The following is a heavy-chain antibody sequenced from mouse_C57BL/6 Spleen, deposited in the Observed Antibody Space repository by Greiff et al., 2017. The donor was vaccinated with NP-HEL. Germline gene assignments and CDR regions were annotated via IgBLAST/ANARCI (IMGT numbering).Heavy chain of an antibody. CDR1: GFTFSSYA. V-gene: IGHV5-4*03. Sequence: EVMLVESGGGLVKPGGSLKLSCAASGFTFSSYAMSWVRQTPEKRLEWVATISDGGSYTYYPDNVKGRFTISRDNAKNNLYLQMSHLKSEDTAMYYCARRPYGDYWYFDVWGTGTTVTVSS. D-gene: IGHD2-13*01. CDR2: ISDGGSYT. CDR3: ARRPYGDYWYFDV. J-gene: IGHJ1*03.